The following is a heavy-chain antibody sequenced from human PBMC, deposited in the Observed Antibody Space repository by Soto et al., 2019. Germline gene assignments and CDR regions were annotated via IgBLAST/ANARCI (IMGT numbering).Heavy chain of an antibody. Sequence: QVQLQESGPGLVKPSQTLSLSCPVSGGSISSGGYYWSWIRQHPGQGLEWIGYIYYSGSTYYNPSLKSRVTISVDTSKNQFSLKLSAVTAADTAVYYCARESDYGDSGWFDPWGQGTLVTVSS. CDR3: ARESDYGDSGWFDP. D-gene: IGHD4-17*01. V-gene: IGHV4-31*03. CDR2: IYYSGST. CDR1: GGSISSGGYY. J-gene: IGHJ5*02.